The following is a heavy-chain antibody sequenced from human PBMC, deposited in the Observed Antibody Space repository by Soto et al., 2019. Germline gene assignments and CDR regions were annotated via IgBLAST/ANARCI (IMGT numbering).Heavy chain of an antibody. CDR2: FDPEDGET. J-gene: IGHJ4*02. Sequence: ASVKVSCKVSGYTLTELSMHWVRQAPGKGLEWMGGFDPEDGETIYAQKFQGRVTMTEDTSTDTAYMELSSLRSEDTAVYYCATRPGGYNAQNYFDYWGQGTLVTVSS. D-gene: IGHD3-22*01. CDR3: ATRPGGYNAQNYFDY. V-gene: IGHV1-24*01. CDR1: GYTLTELS.